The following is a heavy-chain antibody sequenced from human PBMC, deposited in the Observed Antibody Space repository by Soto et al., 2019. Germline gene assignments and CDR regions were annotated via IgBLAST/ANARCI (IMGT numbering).Heavy chain of an antibody. CDR3: AGVLRYFDWLSRLLYYFDY. CDR2: IYYSGST. V-gene: IGHV4-39*01. CDR1: GGSISSSSYY. J-gene: IGHJ4*02. D-gene: IGHD3-9*01. Sequence: PSETLSLTCTVSGGSISSSSYYWGWIRQPPGKGLKWIGSIYYSGSTYYNPSLKSRVTISVDTSRNQFSLKLSSVTAADTAVYYCAGVLRYFDWLSRLLYYFDYWGQGTLVTVSS.